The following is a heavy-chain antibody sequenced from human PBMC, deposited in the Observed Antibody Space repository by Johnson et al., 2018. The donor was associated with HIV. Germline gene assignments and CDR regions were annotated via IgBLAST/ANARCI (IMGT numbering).Heavy chain of an antibody. CDR2: ITNGGST. CDR3: AIASALDI. CDR1: GFTVSSNY. V-gene: IGHV3-64*07. J-gene: IGHJ3*02. Sequence: EVQLVESGGGLIQPGGSLRLSCAASGFTVSSNYMSWVRQAPGKGLEYVSGITNGGSTYSADSVKGRFTISRDNSRNTLYLQMGSLRPEDMAVYYCAIASALDIWGQGTMVTVSS.